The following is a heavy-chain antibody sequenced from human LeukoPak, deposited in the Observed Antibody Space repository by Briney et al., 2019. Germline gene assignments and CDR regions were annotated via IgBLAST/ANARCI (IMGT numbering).Heavy chain of an antibody. J-gene: IGHJ4*02. D-gene: IGHD3-22*01. CDR2: INPSGGST. V-gene: IGHV1-46*01. Sequence: ASVKVSCKASGYTFTSYYMHWVRQAPGQGLEWMGIINPSGGSTSYAQKFQGRVTMTRDTSTSTVYMELSSLRSEDTAVCYCARAPKDYYDSSGSSLDYWGQGTLVTVSS. CDR1: GYTFTSYY. CDR3: ARAPKDYYDSSGSSLDY.